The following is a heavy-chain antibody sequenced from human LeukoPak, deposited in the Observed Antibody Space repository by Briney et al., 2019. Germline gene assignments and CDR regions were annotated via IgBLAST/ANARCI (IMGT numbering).Heavy chain of an antibody. V-gene: IGHV3-21*01. CDR2: ISSSSSYI. J-gene: IGHJ4*02. Sequence: GGSLRLSCAASGFTFSSYSMNWVRQAPGKGLEWVSSISSSSSYIYYAASTKGRFTISRDNDKNSRYLQMTSLRAEDTAVYYCARGPRYNWNDGTSAGDYWGQGTLVTVSS. CDR3: ARGPRYNWNDGTSAGDY. D-gene: IGHD1-1*01. CDR1: GFTFSSYS.